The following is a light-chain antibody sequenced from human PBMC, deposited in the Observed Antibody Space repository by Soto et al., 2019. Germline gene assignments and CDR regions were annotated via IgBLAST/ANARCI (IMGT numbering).Light chain of an antibody. CDR2: ENN. V-gene: IGLV1-51*02. CDR1: SSNIGNNY. Sequence: SVLTQPPSVSAAPGQKVTLSCSGSSSNIGNNYVSWYQQFPGTAPKLLIHENNKRPSRIPDRFSGSKSGTSATLDITGLQTGDEADYYCGTWDNTLRGGVFGGGTKLTVL. J-gene: IGLJ3*02. CDR3: GTWDNTLRGGV.